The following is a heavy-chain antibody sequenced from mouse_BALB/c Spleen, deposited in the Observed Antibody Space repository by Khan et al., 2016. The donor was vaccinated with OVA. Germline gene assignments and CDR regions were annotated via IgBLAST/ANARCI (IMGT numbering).Heavy chain of an antibody. Sequence: QVQLQQPGAELVRPGASVKLSCKASGYTFTNYWINWVKQRPGQGLEWIGNIYPSDSYTNYNQKFKDKATLTVDKSSSTAYMQFSSPTSEDSAVYYCTTGGSTVDHYDYCGHGTTLTVSS. D-gene: IGHD1-1*02. CDR3: TTGGSTVDHYDY. V-gene: IGHV1-69*02. CDR2: IYPSDSYT. J-gene: IGHJ2*01. CDR1: GYTFTNYW.